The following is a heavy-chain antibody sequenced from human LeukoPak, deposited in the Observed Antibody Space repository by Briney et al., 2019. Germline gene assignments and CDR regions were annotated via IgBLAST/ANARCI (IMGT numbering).Heavy chain of an antibody. D-gene: IGHD6-6*01. CDR3: AKGDALETIIDY. J-gene: IGHJ4*02. Sequence: GGSLRLSCAASGFTFSTYGMHWVRQAPGKGLEWVAFIRYDGSNKFYADSVKGRLTISRDNSKNTLYLQMNSLRAEDTAVYYCAKGDALETIIDYWGQGTLVTVSS. CDR1: GFTFSTYG. V-gene: IGHV3-30*02. CDR2: IRYDGSNK.